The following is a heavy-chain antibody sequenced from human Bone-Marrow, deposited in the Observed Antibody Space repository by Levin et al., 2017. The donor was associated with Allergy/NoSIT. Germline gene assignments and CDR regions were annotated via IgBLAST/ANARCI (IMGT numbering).Heavy chain of an antibody. CDR1: GGTFSSYA. Sequence: SVKVSCKASGGTFSSYAISWVRQAPGQGLEWMGGIIPIFGTANYAQKFQGRVTITADESTSTAYMELSSLRSEDTAVYYCASIVLVPAAIDNSPFGDYYYYGMDVWGQGTTVTVSS. J-gene: IGHJ6*02. CDR2: IIPIFGTA. CDR3: ASIVLVPAAIDNSPFGDYYYYGMDV. V-gene: IGHV1-69*13. D-gene: IGHD2-2*01.